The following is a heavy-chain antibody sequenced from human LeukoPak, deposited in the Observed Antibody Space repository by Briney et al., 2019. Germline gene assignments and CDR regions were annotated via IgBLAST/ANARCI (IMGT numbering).Heavy chain of an antibody. Sequence: GGSLRLSCAASGFTFSDYYMSWIRQAPGKGLEWVSYISSSGSTVYYADSVKGRFTISRDNAKNSLYLQMNSLRAEDTAVYHCARVFWGNYIDYWGQGTLVTVSS. CDR3: ARVFWGNYIDY. CDR1: GFTFSDYY. D-gene: IGHD3-10*02. J-gene: IGHJ4*02. CDR2: ISSSGSTV. V-gene: IGHV3-11*01.